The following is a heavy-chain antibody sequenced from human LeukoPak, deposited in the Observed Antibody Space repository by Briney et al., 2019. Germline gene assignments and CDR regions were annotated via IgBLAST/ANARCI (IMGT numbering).Heavy chain of an antibody. CDR2: IIPIFGTA. J-gene: IGHJ4*02. Sequence: SVKVSCKASGGTFSSYAISWVRQAPGQGLEWMGGIIPIFGTANYAQKFQGRVTITTDESTSTAYMELRSLRSDDTAVYYCARHLYGDYFFDYWGQGTLVTVSS. V-gene: IGHV1-69*05. D-gene: IGHD4-17*01. CDR3: ARHLYGDYFFDY. CDR1: GGTFSSYA.